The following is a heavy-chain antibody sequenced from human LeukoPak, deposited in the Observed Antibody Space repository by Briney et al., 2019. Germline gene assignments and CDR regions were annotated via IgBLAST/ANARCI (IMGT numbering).Heavy chain of an antibody. CDR1: GYTFTGYY. CDR2: INPNSGGT. CDR3: ARGYYDFWSGPPGWFDP. V-gene: IGHV1-2*02. J-gene: IGHJ5*02. Sequence: ASVKVSCKASGYTFTGYYMHWVRQAPGQGLEWMGWINPNSGGTNYAQKFQGRVTMTRDTSISTAYMELSSLRSEDTAVYYCARGYYDFWSGPPGWFDPWGQGTLVTVSS. D-gene: IGHD3-3*01.